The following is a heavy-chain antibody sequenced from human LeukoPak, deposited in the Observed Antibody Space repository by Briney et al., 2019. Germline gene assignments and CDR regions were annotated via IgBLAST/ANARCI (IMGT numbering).Heavy chain of an antibody. CDR2: IYPRDSET. Sequence: GESLKISCKGSGNTFTNFWIGWVRQMPGKGLEWMGIIYPRDSETTYSPSFQGRVTISADKSISTAFLQWSSLQAPDTAMYYCARLRSLGQYYHGMDVWGQGTTVTVSS. CDR1: GNTFTNFW. CDR3: ARLRSLGQYYHGMDV. V-gene: IGHV5-51*01. J-gene: IGHJ6*02.